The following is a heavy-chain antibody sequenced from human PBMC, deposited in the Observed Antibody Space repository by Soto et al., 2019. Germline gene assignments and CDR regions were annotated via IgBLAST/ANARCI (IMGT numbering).Heavy chain of an antibody. D-gene: IGHD3-10*01. CDR3: ARGDYDGSGRGEYYFDY. CDR1: GYTFTSYY. J-gene: IGHJ4*02. Sequence: QVQLVQSGAEVKKPGASVKVSCKASGYTFTSYYMHWVRQAPGQGLEWMGIINPSGGSTSYAQKCQGRGTMTRDTATSTVYMELSSLRSEDTAVYYCARGDYDGSGRGEYYFDYWGQGTLVTVSS. CDR2: INPSGGST. V-gene: IGHV1-46*01.